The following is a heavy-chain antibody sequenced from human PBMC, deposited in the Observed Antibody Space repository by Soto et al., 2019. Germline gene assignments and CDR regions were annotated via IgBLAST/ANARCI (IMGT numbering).Heavy chain of an antibody. CDR3: ARHEYSSSSPYYYGMDV. V-gene: IGHV5-51*01. J-gene: IGHJ6*02. D-gene: IGHD6-6*01. CDR1: GYRFTSYW. Sequence: GESLPISSQVSGYRFTSYWIGWVRQMPGKGLEWMGIIYPGDSDTRYSPSFQGQVTISADKSISTAYLQWSSLKASDTAMYYCARHEYSSSSPYYYGMDVWGQGTTVTVSS. CDR2: IYPGDSDT.